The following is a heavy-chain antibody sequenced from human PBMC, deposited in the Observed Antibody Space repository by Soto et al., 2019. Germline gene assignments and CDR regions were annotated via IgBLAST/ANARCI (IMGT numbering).Heavy chain of an antibody. Sequence: PSETLSLTCTVSGGSISSYYWSWIRQPPGKGLEWIGYIYYSGSTNYNPSLKSRVTISVDTSKNQFSLKLNSMTAADTAVYYCARHNYGSGSTYFDYWGQGPLVTAS. D-gene: IGHD3-10*01. J-gene: IGHJ4*02. CDR1: GGSISSYY. V-gene: IGHV4-59*08. CDR3: ARHNYGSGSTYFDY. CDR2: IYYSGST.